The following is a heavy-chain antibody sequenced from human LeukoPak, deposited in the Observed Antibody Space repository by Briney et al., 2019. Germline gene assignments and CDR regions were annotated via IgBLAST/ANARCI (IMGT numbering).Heavy chain of an antibody. CDR2: TYNSGST. Sequence: PSQTLSLTCTVSGGSISSGGYYWSWIRQPPGKGLEWLGYTYNSGSTLYNPSLKSRVTISVDTSRNEFSLRLTSVTAADAAVYYCVRDRELNYWGQGTLVTVSS. CDR3: VRDRELNY. CDR1: GGSISSGGYY. D-gene: IGHD3-10*01. V-gene: IGHV4-61*08. J-gene: IGHJ4*02.